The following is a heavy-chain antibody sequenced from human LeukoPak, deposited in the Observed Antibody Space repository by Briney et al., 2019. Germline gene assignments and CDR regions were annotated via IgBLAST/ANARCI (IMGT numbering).Heavy chain of an antibody. J-gene: IGHJ6*02. D-gene: IGHD5-18*01. CDR3: ARYPRDTYYYCGMDV. CDR1: GFTFSDYY. V-gene: IGHV3-11*01. Sequence: KTGGSLRLSCAASGFTFSDYYMSWIRQAPGKGLEWVSYISSSGSTIYYADSVKGRFTISRDNAKNSLYLQMNSLRAEDTAVYYCARYPRDTYYYCGMDVWGQGTTVTVSS. CDR2: ISSSGSTI.